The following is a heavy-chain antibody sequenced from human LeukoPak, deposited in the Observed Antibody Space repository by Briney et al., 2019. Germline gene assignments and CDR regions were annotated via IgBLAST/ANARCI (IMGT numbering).Heavy chain of an antibody. V-gene: IGHV5-10-1*01. CDR2: IDPGDSST. CDR3: ARGDDYGGAFDM. Sequence: GESLKISCKGSGYSFTSYWISWVRQMPGKGLEWMGRIDPGDSSTNYSPSFQGHVTISADKSISTPYLQWSSLKASDTAMYYCARGDDYGGAFDMWGQGTMVTVSS. J-gene: IGHJ3*02. CDR1: GYSFTSYW. D-gene: IGHD4-23*01.